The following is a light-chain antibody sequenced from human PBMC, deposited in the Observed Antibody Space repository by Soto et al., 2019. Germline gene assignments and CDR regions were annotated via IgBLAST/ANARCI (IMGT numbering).Light chain of an antibody. Sequence: QSVLTQPPSVSGAPGQRVTISCTGSSSNIGAGYDVHWYQQLPGTAPKLLVYVNRNRPSGVPDRFSGSKSGTSASLAITGVQDEDEADYYCQSYDSSLSAVVFGGGTKLTVL. V-gene: IGLV1-40*01. CDR1: SSNIGAGYD. CDR2: VNR. J-gene: IGLJ2*01. CDR3: QSYDSSLSAVV.